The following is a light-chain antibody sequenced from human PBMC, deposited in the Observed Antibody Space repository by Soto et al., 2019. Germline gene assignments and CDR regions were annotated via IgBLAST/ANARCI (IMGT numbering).Light chain of an antibody. Sequence: EIVMTQSPATLSVSPGERATLSCRASQSVYSNLAWYQQQPGQAPRLLIYGASTRATGIPARFSGSGSGTEFTLTISSLQSEDFAVYYCQQYNDWWAFGQGTKVEIK. CDR1: QSVYSN. CDR3: QQYNDWWA. J-gene: IGKJ1*01. CDR2: GAS. V-gene: IGKV3-15*01.